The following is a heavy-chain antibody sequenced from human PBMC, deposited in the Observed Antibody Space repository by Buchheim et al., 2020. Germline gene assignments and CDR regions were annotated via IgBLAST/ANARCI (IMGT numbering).Heavy chain of an antibody. CDR2: IYHSGST. CDR1: GGSISSSNL. J-gene: IGHJ6*02. V-gene: IGHV4-4*02. D-gene: IGHD2-2*01. CDR3: ASRRVAVPAAMLDYYYGMDV. Sequence: QVQLQESGPGLVKPSGTLSLTCAVSGGSISSSNLWSWVRQPPGKGLEWIGEIYHSGSTNYNPSLKSRVTIPVDKSKNQFSLKLSSVTAADTAVYYCASRRVAVPAAMLDYYYGMDVWGQGTT.